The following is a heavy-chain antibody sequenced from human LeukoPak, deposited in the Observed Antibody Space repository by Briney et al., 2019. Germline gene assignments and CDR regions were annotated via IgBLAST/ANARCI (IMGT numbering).Heavy chain of an antibody. CDR3: ARQRWLQSYHFDY. J-gene: IGHJ4*02. Sequence: SETLSLTCTVSGGSISSYYWSWIRQPPGKGLEWIGYIYYSGSTNYNPSLKSRVTISVDTSKNQFSLKLSSVTAADTAVYYCARQRWLQSYHFDYWGQGTLVTVSS. V-gene: IGHV4-59*01. D-gene: IGHD5-24*01. CDR1: GGSISSYY. CDR2: IYYSGST.